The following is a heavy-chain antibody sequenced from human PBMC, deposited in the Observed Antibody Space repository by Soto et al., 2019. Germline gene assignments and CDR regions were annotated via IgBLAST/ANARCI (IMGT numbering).Heavy chain of an antibody. CDR1: GFTFSSYA. J-gene: IGHJ4*02. CDR3: ARHTVVHPTYFDY. CDR2: ISGSGGST. Sequence: GGSLRLSCASSGFTFSSYAMSWVRQAPGKGLEWVSAISGSGGSTYYADSVKGRFTISRDNSKNTLYLQMNSLRAEDTAVYYCARHTVVHPTYFDYWGQGTLVTVSS. D-gene: IGHD2-15*01. V-gene: IGHV3-23*01.